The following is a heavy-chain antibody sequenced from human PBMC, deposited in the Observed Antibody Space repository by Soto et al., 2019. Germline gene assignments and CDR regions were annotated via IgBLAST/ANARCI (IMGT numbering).Heavy chain of an antibody. J-gene: IGHJ3*02. D-gene: IGHD3-10*01. V-gene: IGHV4-59*01. CDR1: GGSISSYY. CDR3: ARDYGSGWAGDAFDI. CDR2: IYYSGST. Sequence: SETLSLTCTVSGGSISSYYWSWIRQPPGKGLEWIGYIYYSGSTNYNPSLKSRVTISVDTSKNQFSLKLSPVTAADTAVYYCARDYGSGWAGDAFDIWGQGTMVTVSS.